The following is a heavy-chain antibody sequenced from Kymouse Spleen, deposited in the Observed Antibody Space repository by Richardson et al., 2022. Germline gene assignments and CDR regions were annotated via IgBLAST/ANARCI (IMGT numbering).Heavy chain of an antibody. CDR1: GFTFSSYS. D-gene: IGHD3-10*01. J-gene: IGHJ6*02. Sequence: EVQLVESGGGLVQPGGSLRLSCAASGFTFSSYSMNWVRQAPGKGLEWVSYISSSSSTIYYADSVKGRFTISRDNAKNSLYLQMNSLRDEDTAVYYCARDNYGSGTPYGMDVWGQGTTVTVSS. V-gene: IGHV3-48*02. CDR3: ARDNYGSGTPYGMDV. CDR2: ISSSSSTI.